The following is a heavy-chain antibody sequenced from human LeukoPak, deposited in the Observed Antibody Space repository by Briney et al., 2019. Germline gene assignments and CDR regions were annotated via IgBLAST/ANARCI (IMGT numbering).Heavy chain of an antibody. Sequence: GGSLRLSCAAAGFTFSAYAMAWVRQAPGKGLEWVSTISGSGGTTYSADSVKGRFTISRDNSKNILYLQVNSLRAGDTAVYYCAKDYYYDSRGYYYGDAFDIRGQGTMVTVSS. D-gene: IGHD3-22*01. CDR2: ISGSGGTT. CDR3: AKDYYYDSRGYYYGDAFDI. CDR1: GFTFSAYA. J-gene: IGHJ3*02. V-gene: IGHV3-23*01.